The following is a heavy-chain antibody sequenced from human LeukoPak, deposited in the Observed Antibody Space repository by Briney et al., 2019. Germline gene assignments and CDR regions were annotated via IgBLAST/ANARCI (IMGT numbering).Heavy chain of an antibody. D-gene: IGHD2-15*01. CDR2: ISSSGSTI. J-gene: IGHJ4*02. Sequence: PGGSLRLSCAASGFTFSSYEMNWVRQAPGKGLEWVSYISSSGSTIYYADFVKGRFTISRDNAKNSLYLQMNSLRAEDTAVYYCARVRRLLGADYWGQGTLVTVSS. CDR3: ARVRRLLGADY. CDR1: GFTFSSYE. V-gene: IGHV3-48*03.